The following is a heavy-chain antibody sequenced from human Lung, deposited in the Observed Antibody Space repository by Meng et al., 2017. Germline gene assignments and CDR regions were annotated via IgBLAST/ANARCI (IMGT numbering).Heavy chain of an antibody. Sequence: QVRLQGEGPGLVMPSGSLSLSCAVAGGSISSSNWWSWVRQPPGKGLEWIGEIYHSGSTNYNPSLKSRVTISVDKSKNQFALKLSSVTAADTAVYYCARYLAGGYGDYFDYWGQGTLVTVSS. V-gene: IGHV4-4*02. CDR3: ARYLAGGYGDYFDY. J-gene: IGHJ4*02. CDR1: GGSISSSNW. D-gene: IGHD4-17*01. CDR2: IYHSGST.